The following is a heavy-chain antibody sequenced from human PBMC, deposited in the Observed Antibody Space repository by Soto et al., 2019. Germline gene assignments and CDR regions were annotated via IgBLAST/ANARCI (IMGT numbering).Heavy chain of an antibody. V-gene: IGHV3-15*07. CDR2: IKTRSEGEAT. CDR3: TTGSVEGV. J-gene: IGHJ6*02. CDR1: DFSISNAW. D-gene: IGHD2-15*01. Sequence: EVQLVESGGGLVKPGGSLRLSCAASDFSISNAWMNWVRQAPGKGLEWVGRIKTRSEGEATDYAAPLKDRFTISRDDSKNTLFLQRNSLKTEDTAVYYCTTGSVEGVWGQGATVIVSS.